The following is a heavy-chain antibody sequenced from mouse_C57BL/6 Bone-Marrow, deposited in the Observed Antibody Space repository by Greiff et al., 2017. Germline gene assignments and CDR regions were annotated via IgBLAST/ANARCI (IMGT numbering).Heavy chain of an antibody. D-gene: IGHD2-1*01. CDR1: GFTFSSYA. Sequence: EVKVEESGGGLVKPGGSLKLSCAASGFTFSSYAMSWVRQTPEKRLEWVATISDGGSYTYYPDNVKGRFTISRDNAKNNLYLQMSHLKSEDTAMYYCARDRELLYFDYWGQGTTLTVSS. V-gene: IGHV5-4*01. J-gene: IGHJ2*01. CDR3: ARDRELLYFDY. CDR2: ISDGGSYT.